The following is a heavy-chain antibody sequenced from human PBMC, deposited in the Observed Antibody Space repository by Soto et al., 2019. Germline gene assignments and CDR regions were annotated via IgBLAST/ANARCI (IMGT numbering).Heavy chain of an antibody. J-gene: IGHJ4*02. CDR3: ARVGEVCGGDCYSALDY. D-gene: IGHD2-21*02. CDR2: IYYSGST. CDR1: GGSISSGGYY. V-gene: IGHV4-31*03. Sequence: SETLSLTCTVSGGSISSGGYYWSWIRQHPGKGLEWIGYIYYSGSTYYNPSLKSRVTISVDTSKNQFSLKLSSVTAADTAVYYCARVGEVCGGDCYSALDYWGQGTLVTVSS.